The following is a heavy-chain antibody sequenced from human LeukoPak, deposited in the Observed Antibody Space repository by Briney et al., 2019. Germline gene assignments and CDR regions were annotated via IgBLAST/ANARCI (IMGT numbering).Heavy chain of an antibody. V-gene: IGHV3-7*01. CDR1: GFTFSSYS. D-gene: IGHD5-12*01. J-gene: IGHJ4*02. CDR2: IKEDGSEK. CDR3: ARDRGYDSADH. Sequence: SGGSLRLSCAASGFTFSSYSMNWVRQAPGKGLEWVANIKEDGSEKYYLDSVKGRFTVSRDNAWNSLYLQMNSLRVEDTAVYYCARDRGYDSADHWGQGTLVTVSS.